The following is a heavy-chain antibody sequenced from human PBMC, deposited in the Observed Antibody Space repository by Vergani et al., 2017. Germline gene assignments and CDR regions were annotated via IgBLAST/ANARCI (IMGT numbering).Heavy chain of an antibody. CDR2: IIPILGIA. J-gene: IGHJ5*02. V-gene: IGHV1-69*02. Sequence: QVHLVQSGAEVKKPGSSVKVSCKASGGTFSSYTISWVRQAPGQGLEWMGRIIPILGIANYAQKFQGRVTITADKSTSTAYMELSSLRSEDTAVYYCASAGPSGGWFDPWGQGTLVTVSS. CDR1: GGTFSSYT. D-gene: IGHD1-26*01. CDR3: ASAGPSGGWFDP.